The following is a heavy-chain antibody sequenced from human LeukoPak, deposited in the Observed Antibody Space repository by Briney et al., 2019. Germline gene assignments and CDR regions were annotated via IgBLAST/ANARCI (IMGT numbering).Heavy chain of an antibody. CDR1: GFTFSRCE. J-gene: IGHJ2*01. CDR2: ISDTGSTR. D-gene: IGHD3-22*01. CDR3: AKEPLIVVRRGFFHARRWYFDL. V-gene: IGHV3-48*03. Sequence: PGGSLRLSCVASGFTFSRCEMNWVRQAPGKGLVWLSYISDTGSTRYYADSVKGRFTISRDNAKNTLYLQMNSLRAEDTAVYYCAKEPLIVVRRGFFHARRWYFDLWGRGTLVTVSS.